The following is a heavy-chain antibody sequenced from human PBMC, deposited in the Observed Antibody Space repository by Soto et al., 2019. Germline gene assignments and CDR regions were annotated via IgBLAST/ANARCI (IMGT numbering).Heavy chain of an antibody. D-gene: IGHD3-3*01. Sequence: PGGSLRLSCAASGFTFSSYAMHWVRQAPGKGLEWVAVISYDGSNKYYADSVKGRFTISRDNSKNTLYLQMNSLRAEDTAVYYCARGRSGYYLYYFDYWGQGTLVTVSS. CDR2: ISYDGSNK. CDR1: GFTFSSYA. CDR3: ARGRSGYYLYYFDY. J-gene: IGHJ4*02. V-gene: IGHV3-30-3*01.